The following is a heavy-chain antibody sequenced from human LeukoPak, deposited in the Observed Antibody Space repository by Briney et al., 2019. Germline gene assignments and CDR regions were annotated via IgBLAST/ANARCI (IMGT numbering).Heavy chain of an antibody. CDR3: AKYDDTSGYLLYFDY. D-gene: IGHD3-22*01. V-gene: IGHV4-39*01. CDR1: GGSISSSYY. J-gene: IGHJ4*02. Sequence: PSETLSLTCTVSGGSISSSYYWGWIRQPPGKGLEWIGTIYYSGSTYYNPSLKSRVTISADMSKNQYSLNLSSVTAADTAVYYCAKYDDTSGYLLYFDYWGQGTLVTVSS. CDR2: IYYSGST.